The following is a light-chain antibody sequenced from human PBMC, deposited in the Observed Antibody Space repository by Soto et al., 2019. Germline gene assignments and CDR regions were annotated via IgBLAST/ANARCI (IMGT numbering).Light chain of an antibody. V-gene: IGLV2-14*01. CDR2: DVS. J-gene: IGLJ1*01. Sequence: QSALTQTASVSGSPGQSITISCTGTSSDVGGYNYVSWYQQYPGKAPKLMIYDVSNRPSGVSNRFSGSKSGNTASLTISGLQAEAEADYYCSSYTSSSTYVFGTGTKLTV. CDR1: SSDVGGYNY. CDR3: SSYTSSSTYV.